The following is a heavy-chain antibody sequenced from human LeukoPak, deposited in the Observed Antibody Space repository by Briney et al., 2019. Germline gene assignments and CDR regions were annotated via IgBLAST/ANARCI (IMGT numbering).Heavy chain of an antibody. D-gene: IGHD6-13*01. V-gene: IGHV4-61*08. Sequence: PSETLSLTCTVSGGSISSGDYYWSWIRQPPGKGLEWIGYIYYSGSTNYNPSLKSRVTISVDTSKSQFSLKLSSVTAADTAVYYCARMVYSSSWPPSGRRYYFDYWGQGTLVTVSS. CDR1: GGSISSGDYY. CDR2: IYYSGST. CDR3: ARMVYSSSWPPSGRRYYFDY. J-gene: IGHJ4*02.